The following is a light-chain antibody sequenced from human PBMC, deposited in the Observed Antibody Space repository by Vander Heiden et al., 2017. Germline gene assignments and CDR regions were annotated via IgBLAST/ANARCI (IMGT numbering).Light chain of an antibody. CDR3: QQRSSILT. J-gene: IGKJ3*01. CDR2: DAS. V-gene: IGKV3-11*01. Sequence: EIVLTQSPATLSLSPGESTTLSCRASQSVSSYLAWYQQKPGQAPRLLIYDASTRATGIPDRFSGSGSGTDFTLTSSSLEPEDFAVYYWQQRSSILTFGHGTKVDIK. CDR1: QSVSSY.